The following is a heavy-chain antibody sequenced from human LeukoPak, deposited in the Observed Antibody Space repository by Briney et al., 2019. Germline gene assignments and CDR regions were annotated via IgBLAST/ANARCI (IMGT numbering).Heavy chain of an antibody. V-gene: IGHV4-39*01. CDR1: SGSISSSSYY. D-gene: IGHD3-10*01. J-gene: IGHJ1*01. CDR2: IYYSGST. CDR3: ATFCPFLWVGELQYFQH. Sequence: PSETLSLTCTVSSGSISSSSYYWGWIRQPPGKGLEWIGSIYYSGSTYYNPSLKSRVTISVDTSKNQFSLKLSSVTAADTAVYYCATFCPFLWVGELQYFQHWGQGTLVTVSS.